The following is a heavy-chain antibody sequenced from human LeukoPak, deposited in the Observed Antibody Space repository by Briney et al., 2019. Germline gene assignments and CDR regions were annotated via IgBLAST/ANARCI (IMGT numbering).Heavy chain of an antibody. CDR2: IKNKNSGRTT. CDR3: VTDGGLLPYYFAY. Sequence: PGGSLTLPCAASGFIFPNAWMHWVRQAPGKGLEWVGRIKNKNSGRTTNYIAPVKGRFTISRDDSRNTLYLEMDNLKTDDTAIYYCVTDGGLLPYYFAYWGQGTLVTVSS. V-gene: IGHV3-15*01. CDR1: GFIFPNAW. D-gene: IGHD3-22*01. J-gene: IGHJ4*02.